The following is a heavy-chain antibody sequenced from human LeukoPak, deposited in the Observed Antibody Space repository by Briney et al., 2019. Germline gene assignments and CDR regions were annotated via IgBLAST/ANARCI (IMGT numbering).Heavy chain of an antibody. J-gene: IGHJ4*02. D-gene: IGHD3-10*01. CDR3: AKAPYYYGSGSYCPNFDY. Sequence: PGGSLRLSRAASGFTFSSYGMSWVRQAPGKGLEWVSAISGSGGSTYYADSVKGRFTISRDNSKNTLYLQMNSLRAEDTAVYYCAKAPYYYGSGSYCPNFDYWGQGTLVTVSS. CDR2: ISGSGGST. CDR1: GFTFSSYG. V-gene: IGHV3-23*01.